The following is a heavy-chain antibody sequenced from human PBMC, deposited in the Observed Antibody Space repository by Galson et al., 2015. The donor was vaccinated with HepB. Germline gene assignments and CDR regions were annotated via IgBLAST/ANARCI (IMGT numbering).Heavy chain of an antibody. CDR1: GFTFSDYY. CDR3: ARVAAKRSGWFDP. Sequence: SLRLSCAASGFTFSDYYMSWIRQAPGKGLEWVSYISSSSYTNYADSVKGRFTISRDNAKNSLYLQMNSLRAEDTAVYYCARVAAKRSGWFDPWGQGTLVTVSS. V-gene: IGHV3-11*05. J-gene: IGHJ5*02. CDR2: ISSSSYT. D-gene: IGHD3-3*01.